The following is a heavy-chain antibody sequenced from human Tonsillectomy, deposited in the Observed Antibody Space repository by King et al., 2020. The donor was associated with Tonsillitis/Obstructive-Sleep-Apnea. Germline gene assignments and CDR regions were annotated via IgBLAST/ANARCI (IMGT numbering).Heavy chain of an antibody. V-gene: IGHV3-49*04. D-gene: IGHD1-26*01. CDR2: IRSKTYGGTT. CDR3: TRVGTGGRYSYDI. J-gene: IGHJ3*02. CDR1: GFTFREYG. Sequence: QLVQSGGGLEQPGRSLRLSCTVSGFTFREYGMSWVRQAPGKGLEWVGFIRSKTYGGTTEYAASVKGRFTISRDESKSIAYVQMNSLKTEDTAVYYCTRVGTGGRYSYDIWGRGTMVTVSS.